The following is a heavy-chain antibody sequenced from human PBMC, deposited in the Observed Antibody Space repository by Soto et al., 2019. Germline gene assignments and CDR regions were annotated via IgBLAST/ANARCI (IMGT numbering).Heavy chain of an antibody. CDR2: IYYRGST. J-gene: IGHJ4*02. CDR3: GRGYSVYDSYDY. Sequence: SQTQSLTCTVSGGYISKYYGSWIRQHPGKGLEWIGYIYYRGSTNYNPSLKSRVTISVDTSKNQFSLKLSSVTAADTAVYYCGRGYSVYDSYDYWGQGTLVTVSS. V-gene: IGHV4-59*01. CDR1: GGYISKYY. D-gene: IGHD5-12*01.